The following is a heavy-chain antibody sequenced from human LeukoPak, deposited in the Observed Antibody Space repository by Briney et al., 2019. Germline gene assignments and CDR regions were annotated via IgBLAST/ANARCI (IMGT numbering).Heavy chain of an antibody. CDR3: ARGLTRGYSYAYWYLDL. V-gene: IGHV3-48*04. J-gene: IGHJ2*01. Sequence: PGGSLRLSCAASGFTFSTYSINWVRQAPGKGLEWVSYISSSSNTIYYADSVKGRFTISRDNAKDSLYLQMSSLRAEDTAVYYCARGLTRGYSYAYWYLDLWGRGTLVTVSS. CDR1: GFTFSTYS. CDR2: ISSSSNTI. D-gene: IGHD5-18*01.